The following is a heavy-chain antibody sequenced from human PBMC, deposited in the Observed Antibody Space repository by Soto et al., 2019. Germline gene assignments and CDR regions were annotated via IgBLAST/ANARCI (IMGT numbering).Heavy chain of an antibody. J-gene: IGHJ4*02. V-gene: IGHV1-69*13. Sequence: ASVKVSCKASGGTFSSYAISWVRQAPGQGLEWMGGIIPIFGTANYAQKFQGRVTITADESTSTAYMELSSLRSEDTAVYYCARGGVVGATFAYWGQGTLVTVSS. D-gene: IGHD1-26*01. CDR2: IIPIFGTA. CDR3: ARGGVVGATFAY. CDR1: GGTFSSYA.